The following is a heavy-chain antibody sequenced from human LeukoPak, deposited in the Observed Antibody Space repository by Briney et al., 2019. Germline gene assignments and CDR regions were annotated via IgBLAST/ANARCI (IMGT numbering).Heavy chain of an antibody. V-gene: IGHV4-59*01. CDR2: IYYSGST. Sequence: PSETLSLTCTVSGDSISSYYWSWIRQPPGKGLEWIGYIYYSGSTNYNPSLKSRVTISVDTSKNQFSLKLSSVTAADTAVYYCARGGGSWGYWGQGTLVTVSS. J-gene: IGHJ4*02. D-gene: IGHD2-15*01. CDR1: GDSISSYY. CDR3: ARGGGSWGY.